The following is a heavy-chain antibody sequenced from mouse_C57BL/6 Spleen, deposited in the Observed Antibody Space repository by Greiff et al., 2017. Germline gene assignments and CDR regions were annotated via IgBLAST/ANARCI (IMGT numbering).Heavy chain of an antibody. V-gene: IGHV5-9-1*02. Sequence: DVMLVESGEGLVKPGGSLKLSCAASGFTFSSYAMSWVRQTPEKRLEWVAYISSGGDYIYYADTVKGRFTISRDNARNTLYLQMSSLKSGDTAMYYCTREEDYYYAMDYWGQGTSVTVSS. CDR2: ISSGGDYI. CDR3: TREEDYYYAMDY. CDR1: GFTFSSYA. J-gene: IGHJ4*01.